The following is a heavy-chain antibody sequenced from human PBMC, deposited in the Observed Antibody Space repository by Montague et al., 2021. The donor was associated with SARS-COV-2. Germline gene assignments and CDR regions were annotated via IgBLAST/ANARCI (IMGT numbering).Heavy chain of an antibody. CDR1: GGSFSTYS. J-gene: IGHJ6*03. V-gene: IGHV4-34*01. Sequence: SETLSLTCAVHGGSFSTYSWSWIRQPPGKGLEWIGEIHHGGSTNYNPSLKSRVTISADTSKNQFSLKLTSVAAADTAVYYCARLVDGVGPSHILGFWHYYYYYYLDVWGTGTTVTVSS. CDR3: ARLVDGVGPSHILGFWHYYYYYYLDV. CDR2: IHHGGST. D-gene: IGHD3-10*01.